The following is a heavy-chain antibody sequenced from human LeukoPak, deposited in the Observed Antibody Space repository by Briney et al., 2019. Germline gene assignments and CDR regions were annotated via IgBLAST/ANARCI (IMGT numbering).Heavy chain of an antibody. V-gene: IGHV4-4*07. J-gene: IGHJ3*02. CDR2: IYTRGST. Sequence: SETLSLTCTVSGGSINNYYWSWIRQPAGKGLGWIGRIYTRGSTSYNPSLKSRVTMSVDTSKNQFSLKLSSVTAADTAVYYCARGRYCSADICSGGDAFDIWGQGTMVSVSS. CDR1: GGSINNYY. D-gene: IGHD2-15*01. CDR3: ARGRYCSADICSGGDAFDI.